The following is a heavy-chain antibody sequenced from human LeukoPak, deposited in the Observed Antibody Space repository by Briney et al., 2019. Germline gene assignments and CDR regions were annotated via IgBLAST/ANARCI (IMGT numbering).Heavy chain of an antibody. CDR3: AKAIAVAGTYIDY. Sequence: GGSLRLSCAASGFTFSDYYMSWIRQAPGKGLEWVSYISSSGSTIYYADSVKGRFTISRDNAKNSLYLQMNSLRAEDTAVYYCAKAIAVAGTYIDYWGQGTLVTVSS. D-gene: IGHD6-19*01. CDR2: ISSSGSTI. CDR1: GFTFSDYY. J-gene: IGHJ4*02. V-gene: IGHV3-11*04.